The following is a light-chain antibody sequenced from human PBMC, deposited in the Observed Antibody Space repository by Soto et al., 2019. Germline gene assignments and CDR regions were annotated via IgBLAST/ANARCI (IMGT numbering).Light chain of an antibody. CDR2: ATS. CDR3: QQYVTSPT. Sequence: EIVLTQSPGTLSVSPGERATLSCRASQSVSSHYLAWYQQRPGQAPRILMYATSNRVTGIPDRFSGSGSGTYFTLTISRLEPDDFAVYYCQQYVTSPTFGQGTKLVIK. CDR1: QSVSSHY. J-gene: IGKJ2*01. V-gene: IGKV3-20*01.